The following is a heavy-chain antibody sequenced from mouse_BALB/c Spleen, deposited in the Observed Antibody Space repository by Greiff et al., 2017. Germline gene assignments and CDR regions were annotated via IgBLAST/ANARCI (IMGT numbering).Heavy chain of an antibody. J-gene: IGHJ3*01. Sequence: EVQRVESGGGLVQPGGSLKLSCAASGFTFSSYGMSWVRQTPDKRLELVATINSNGGSTYYPDSVKGRFTISRDNSKNTLYLQMSSLKSDDTAMYYCASQDYYGSSYPCAYWGQGTLVTVSA. CDR3: ASQDYYGSSYPCAY. CDR2: INSNGGST. CDR1: GFTFSSYG. D-gene: IGHD1-1*01. V-gene: IGHV5-6-3*01.